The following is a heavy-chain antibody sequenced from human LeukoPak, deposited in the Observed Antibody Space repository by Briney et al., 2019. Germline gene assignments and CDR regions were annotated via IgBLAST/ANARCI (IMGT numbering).Heavy chain of an antibody. CDR1: GGTFSSYA. V-gene: IGHV1-69*13. J-gene: IGHJ6*02. Sequence: SVKVPCKASGGTFSSYAISWVRQAPGQGLEWMGGIIPIFGTANYAQKFQGRVTITADESTSTAYMELSSLRSEDTAVYYCARGDFWSGYDLANYYYGMDVWGQGTTVTVSS. CDR2: IIPIFGTA. CDR3: ARGDFWSGYDLANYYYGMDV. D-gene: IGHD3-3*01.